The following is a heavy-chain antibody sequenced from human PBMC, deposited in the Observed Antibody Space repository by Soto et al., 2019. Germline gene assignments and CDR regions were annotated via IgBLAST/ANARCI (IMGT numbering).Heavy chain of an antibody. V-gene: IGHV1-69*02. Sequence: ASVKVSCKASGGTLSSYTISWVRQAPGQGLEWMGRIIPILGIANYAQKFQGRVTITADKSTSTAYMELSSLRSEDTAVYYCARATGYSYGTNYYYSYMDVWRKGTTVTVSS. CDR3: ARATGYSYGTNYYYSYMDV. D-gene: IGHD5-18*01. CDR1: GGTLSSYT. CDR2: IIPILGIA. J-gene: IGHJ6*03.